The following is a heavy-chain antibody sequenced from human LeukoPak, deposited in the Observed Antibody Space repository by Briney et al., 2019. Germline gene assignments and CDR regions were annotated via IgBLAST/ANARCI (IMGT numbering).Heavy chain of an antibody. J-gene: IGHJ3*02. V-gene: IGHV7-4-1*02. CDR2: INTNTGNP. D-gene: IGHD3-10*01. CDR3: ARDFGWFGENDAFDI. Sequence: ASVNVSCKASGYTFTSYAMNWVRQAPGQGLEWMGWINTNTGNPTYAQGFTGRFVFSLDTSVSTAYLQISSLKAEDTAVYYCARDFGWFGENDAFDIWGQGTMVTVSS. CDR1: GYTFTSYA.